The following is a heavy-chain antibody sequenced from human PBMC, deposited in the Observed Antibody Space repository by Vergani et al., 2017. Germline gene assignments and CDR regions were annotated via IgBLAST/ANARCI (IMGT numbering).Heavy chain of an antibody. J-gene: IGHJ6*02. CDR2: ISSSGSTI. V-gene: IGHV3-11*04. Sequence: VQLVESGGGLVKPGGSLRLSCAASGFTFSDYYMSWIRQAPGKGLEWVSYISSSGSTIYYADSVKGRFTISRDNAKNSLYLQMNSLRDEDTAVYYCARDGYSSSWRSYYYYYGMDVWGQGTTVTVSS. CDR3: ARDGYSSSWRSYYYYYGMDV. D-gene: IGHD6-13*01. CDR1: GFTFSDYY.